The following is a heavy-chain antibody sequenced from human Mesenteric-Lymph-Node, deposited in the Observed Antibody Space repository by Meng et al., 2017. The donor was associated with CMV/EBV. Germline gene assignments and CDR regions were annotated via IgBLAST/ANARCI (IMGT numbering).Heavy chain of an antibody. Sequence: GESLKISCAASGFTFDDYGMSWVRQAPGKGLEWVSSISSSSSYIYYADSVKGRFTISRDNAKNSLYLQMNSLRAEDTAVYYCARDRISGSSTSCYDYWGQGTLVTVSS. D-gene: IGHD2-2*01. J-gene: IGHJ4*02. CDR2: ISSSSSYI. V-gene: IGHV3-21*01. CDR1: GFTFDDYG. CDR3: ARDRISGSSTSCYDY.